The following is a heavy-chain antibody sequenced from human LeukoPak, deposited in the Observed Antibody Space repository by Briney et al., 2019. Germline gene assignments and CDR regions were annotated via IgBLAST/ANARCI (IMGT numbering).Heavy chain of an antibody. Sequence: PGGSLRLSCAASGFTFSSYSMNWVRQAPGKGLEWVSPISSSSSYIYYADSVKGRFTISRDNAKNSLYLQMNSLRAEDTAVYYCARDAEYYYDSSGYYPYYFDYWGQGTLVTVSS. D-gene: IGHD3-22*01. CDR1: GFTFSSYS. CDR3: ARDAEYYYDSSGYYPYYFDY. CDR2: ISSSSSYI. J-gene: IGHJ4*02. V-gene: IGHV3-21*01.